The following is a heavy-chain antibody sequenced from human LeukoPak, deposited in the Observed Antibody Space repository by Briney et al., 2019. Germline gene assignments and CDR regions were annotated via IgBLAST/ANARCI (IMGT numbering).Heavy chain of an antibody. Sequence: GRSLRLSCAASGFTFDDYAMHWVRQAPGKGLEWVSGISWNSGSIGYADSVKGRFTISRDNAKNSLYLQMNSLRAEDTAVYYCARMGAAGAHFDYWGQGTLVTVSS. CDR2: ISWNSGSI. V-gene: IGHV3-9*01. J-gene: IGHJ4*02. CDR3: ARMGAAGAHFDY. D-gene: IGHD6-13*01. CDR1: GFTFDDYA.